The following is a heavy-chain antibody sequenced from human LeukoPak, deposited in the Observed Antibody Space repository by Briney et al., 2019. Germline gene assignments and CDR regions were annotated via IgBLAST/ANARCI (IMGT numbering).Heavy chain of an antibody. CDR1: GGTFSSYA. Sequence: ASVKVSCKASGGTFSSYAISWVRQAPGQGLEWMGWISAYNGNTNYAQKLQGRVTMTTDTSTSTAYMELRSLRSDDTAVYYCARDLGYGSGSYLNYWGQGTLVTVSS. V-gene: IGHV1-18*01. J-gene: IGHJ4*02. CDR2: ISAYNGNT. D-gene: IGHD3-10*01. CDR3: ARDLGYGSGSYLNY.